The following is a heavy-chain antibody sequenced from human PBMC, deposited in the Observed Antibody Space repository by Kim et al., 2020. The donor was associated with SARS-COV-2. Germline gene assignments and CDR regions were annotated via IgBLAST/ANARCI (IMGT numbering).Heavy chain of an antibody. V-gene: IGHV1-3*01. CDR1: GYTINNYA. D-gene: IGHD3-22*01. J-gene: IGHJ5*02. CDR3: ARKSYYSDTSGYYYNYFDP. Sequence: ASVKVSCKASGYTINNYAMHWVRQAPGQRLEWMGWINAGNDNTKYSQKFEGRVTITRDTSANTAYMELTRLRSEDTAVYYCARKSYYSDTSGYYYNYFDPWGHGTLVTVAS. CDR2: INAGNDNT.